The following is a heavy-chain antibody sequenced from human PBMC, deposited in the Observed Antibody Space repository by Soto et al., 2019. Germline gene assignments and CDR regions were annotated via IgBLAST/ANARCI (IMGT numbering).Heavy chain of an antibody. J-gene: IGHJ4*02. CDR3: ARGFWSGYYAYFDY. CDR2: INHSGST. Sequence: SETLSLTCAVYGGSFSGYYWSWIRQPPGKGLEWIGEINHSGSTNYNPSLKSRVTISVDTSKNQFSLKLSSVTAADTAVYYCARGFWSGYYAYFDYWGQGTLVTVSS. V-gene: IGHV4-34*01. CDR1: GGSFSGYY. D-gene: IGHD3-3*01.